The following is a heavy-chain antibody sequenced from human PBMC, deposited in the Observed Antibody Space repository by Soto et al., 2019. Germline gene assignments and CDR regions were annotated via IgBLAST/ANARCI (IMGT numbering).Heavy chain of an antibody. D-gene: IGHD1-20*01. CDR1: GYTFTSYA. CDR2: INAGNGNT. CDR3: ARANNWNRNWYFDL. V-gene: IGHV1-3*01. Sequence: ASVKVSCKASGYTFTSYAMHWVRQAPGQRLEWMGWINAGNGNTKYSQKFQGRVTITRDTSASTAYMELSSLRSEDTAVYYCARANNWNRNWYFDLWGRGTLVTSPQ. J-gene: IGHJ2*01.